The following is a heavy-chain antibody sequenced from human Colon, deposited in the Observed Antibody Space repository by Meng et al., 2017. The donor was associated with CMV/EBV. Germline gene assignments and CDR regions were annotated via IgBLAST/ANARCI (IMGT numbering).Heavy chain of an antibody. J-gene: IGHJ4*02. D-gene: IGHD4-11*01. V-gene: IGHV3-74*01. Sequence: GGSLRLSCAASGFAFSIYWMHWVRQVPGKGLEWVARINSDGTTTTYADSVKGRFIVSRDNPKSTVYLQMNSLKGEDTAVYFCARPSAPQYSDYVLLWGQGTLVTVSS. CDR3: ARPSAPQYSDYVLL. CDR2: INSDGTTT. CDR1: GFAFSIYW.